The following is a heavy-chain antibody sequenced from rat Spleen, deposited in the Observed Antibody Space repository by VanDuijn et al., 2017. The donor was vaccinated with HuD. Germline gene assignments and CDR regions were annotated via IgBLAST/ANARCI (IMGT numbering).Heavy chain of an antibody. D-gene: IGHD4-4*01. Sequence: EVQLVESGGGLVQPGRSLKLSCAASGFTFSIYGLAWVRQAPKKGLEWVASISYEGSSTDYGVSVKGRFTISRDNAESTLSLQMDSLRSEDSATYYCARLGNSGFGNWFAYWGQGTLVTVSS. CDR1: GFTFSIYG. J-gene: IGHJ3*01. CDR2: ISYEGSST. V-gene: IGHV5-22*01. CDR3: ARLGNSGFGNWFAY.